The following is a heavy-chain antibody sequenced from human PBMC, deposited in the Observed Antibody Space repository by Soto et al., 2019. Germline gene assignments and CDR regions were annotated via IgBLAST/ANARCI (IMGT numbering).Heavy chain of an antibody. D-gene: IGHD6-13*01. V-gene: IGHV3-23*01. CDR1: GFTFSSYA. CDR3: AQVGYSSSSFGMDV. J-gene: IGHJ6*02. Sequence: EVQLLESGGGLVQPGGSLRLSCAASGFTFSSYAMSWVRQAPGKGLEWVSAISGSGGSTYYADSVKGRFTISRDNSKNTLDLQMNSLRAEDTAVYYCAQVGYSSSSFGMDVWGQGTTVTVSS. CDR2: ISGSGGST.